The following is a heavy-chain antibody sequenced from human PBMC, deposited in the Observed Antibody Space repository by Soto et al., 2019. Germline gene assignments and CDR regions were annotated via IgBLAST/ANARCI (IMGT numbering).Heavy chain of an antibody. Sequence: QVQLVQSGAEVKKPGASVKVSCKASGYTFTNSYIHWVRQAPGQGLEWMALLNPNGGRTNYAQNFQGRVNGTRDTSTSTVYMELTSLTSEDTAVYYCARNLAAGDYWGQGTLVTVSS. V-gene: IGHV1-46*01. CDR3: ARNLAAGDY. CDR1: GYTFTNSY. CDR2: LNPNGGRT. D-gene: IGHD6-13*01. J-gene: IGHJ4*02.